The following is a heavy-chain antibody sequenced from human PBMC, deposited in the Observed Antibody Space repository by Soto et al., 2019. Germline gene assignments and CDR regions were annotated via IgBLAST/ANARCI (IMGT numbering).Heavy chain of an antibody. Sequence: QITLKESGPTLVKPTQTLTLTCTFSGFSLRTSRVGVGWIRQPPGKALEWLALIYWDDDKRYSPSLKSRLTTTKDSSKNHVVLTMTNMDPVDTATYYCAHRQTYCGRVCYSGFDYWGQGTLVTVSS. D-gene: IGHD2-21*02. J-gene: IGHJ4*02. CDR1: GFSLRTSRVG. CDR3: AHRQTYCGRVCYSGFDY. V-gene: IGHV2-5*02. CDR2: IYWDDDK.